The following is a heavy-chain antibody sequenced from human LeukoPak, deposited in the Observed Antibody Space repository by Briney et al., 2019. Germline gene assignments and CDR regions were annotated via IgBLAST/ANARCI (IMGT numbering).Heavy chain of an antibody. CDR2: IKQDGSEK. Sequence: PGGSLRLSCAASGFTFSSYWMSWGRQAPGKGLEWVANIKQDGSEKYYVDSVKGRFTISRDNAKNSLYLQMNSLRAEDTAVYYCARDSSGWYLVYYFDYWGQGTLVTVSS. J-gene: IGHJ4*02. CDR1: GFTFSSYW. V-gene: IGHV3-7*01. D-gene: IGHD6-19*01. CDR3: ARDSSGWYLVYYFDY.